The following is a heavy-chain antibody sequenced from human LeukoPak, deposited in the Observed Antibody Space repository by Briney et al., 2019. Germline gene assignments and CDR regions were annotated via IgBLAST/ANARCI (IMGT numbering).Heavy chain of an antibody. CDR2: IGPSSGDI. J-gene: IGHJ5*02. V-gene: IGHV3-21*01. CDR3: ARDRGARGRGLA. D-gene: IGHD3-10*01. Sequence: GGSLRLSCAASGFTFRIYSMNWVRQAAGTGLEWVSSIGPSSGDIYYADSVKGRFTISRDNDKNSLYLQMNSLRAEDTAVYYCARDRGARGRGLAWGQGTQVTVSS. CDR1: GFTFRIYS.